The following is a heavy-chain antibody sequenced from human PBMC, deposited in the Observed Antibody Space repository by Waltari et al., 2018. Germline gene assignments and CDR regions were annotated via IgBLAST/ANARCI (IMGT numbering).Heavy chain of an antibody. CDR1: GFPFSTHW. D-gene: IGHD7-27*01. Sequence: EVQLVESGGYLIQPGGSLRLPCAASGFPFSTHWMHWVRQAPGKGLVWVSRIRSDGSSTSYADSVNGRFTISRDNAKNTLYLQMNSLRVEDTAVYYCGSAWGGGGVDYWGQGTLVTVSS. CDR3: GSAWGGGGVDY. J-gene: IGHJ4*02. V-gene: IGHV3-74*01. CDR2: IRSDGSST.